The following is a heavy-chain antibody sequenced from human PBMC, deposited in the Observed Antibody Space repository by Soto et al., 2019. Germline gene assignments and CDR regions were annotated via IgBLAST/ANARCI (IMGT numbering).Heavy chain of an antibody. D-gene: IGHD6-13*01. CDR2: IDPSDSYT. CDR3: ARRDRLIAAAEYDY. Sequence: GESLKISCKGSGYSFTSYWISWVRQMPGKGLEWMGRIDPSDSYTNYSPSFQGHATISADKSISTAYLQWSSLKASDTAMYYCARRDRLIAAAEYDYWCQGTLVTVSS. V-gene: IGHV5-10-1*01. J-gene: IGHJ4*02. CDR1: GYSFTSYW.